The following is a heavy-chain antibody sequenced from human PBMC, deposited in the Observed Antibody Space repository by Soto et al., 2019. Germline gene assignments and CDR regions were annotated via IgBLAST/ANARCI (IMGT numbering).Heavy chain of an antibody. Sequence: QVQLQESGPGLMKPSQTLSLTCTVSGGSISSGGFSWSWIRQHPGKGLEWIGYIYYSAYTYYNPSLKSRVTLSLDTSKNQFSLKLSSVTAADTAVYYCARVLGYCSGGGCYPDYWGQGTLVTVSS. J-gene: IGHJ4*02. CDR2: IYYSAYT. V-gene: IGHV4-31*03. CDR3: ARVLGYCSGGGCYPDY. D-gene: IGHD2-15*01. CDR1: GGSISSGGFS.